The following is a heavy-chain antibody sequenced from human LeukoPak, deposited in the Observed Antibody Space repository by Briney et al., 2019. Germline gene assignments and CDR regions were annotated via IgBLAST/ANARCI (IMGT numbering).Heavy chain of an antibody. CDR3: ATPKNPRN. CDR1: GFTFSSYW. CDR2: INSDGSST. V-gene: IGHV3-74*01. J-gene: IGHJ4*02. Sequence: GGSLRLSCAASGFTFSSYWMHWVRQAPGKRLVWVSRINSDGSSTSYADSVKGRFTISRDNAKNTLYLQMNSLRAEDTAVYYCATPKNPRNWGQGTLVTVSS. D-gene: IGHD1-14*01.